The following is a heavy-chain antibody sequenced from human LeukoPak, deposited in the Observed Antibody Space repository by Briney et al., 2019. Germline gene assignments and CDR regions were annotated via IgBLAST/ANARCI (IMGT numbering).Heavy chain of an antibody. V-gene: IGHV5-10-1*01. CDR3: AARARDYGDFDFDY. CDR1: GYSFTSYW. J-gene: IGHJ4*02. D-gene: IGHD4-17*01. CDR2: IDPSDSYT. Sequence: GESLKISCKGSGYSFTSYWIGWVRQMPGKGLEWMGRIDPSDSYTNYSPSFQGHVTISADKSISTAYLQWSSLKASDTAMYYCAARARDYGDFDFDYWGQGTLVTVSS.